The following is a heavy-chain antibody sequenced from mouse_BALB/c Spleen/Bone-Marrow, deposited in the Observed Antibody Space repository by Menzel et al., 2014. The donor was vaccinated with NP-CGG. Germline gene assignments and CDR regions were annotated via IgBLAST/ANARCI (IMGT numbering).Heavy chain of an antibody. D-gene: IGHD1-1*02. J-gene: IGHJ4*01. CDR3: ARDGNYAMDY. V-gene: IGHV3-5*02. CDR2: IYYSGTI. CDR1: GISITTGNYR. Sequence: DVKLQESGPGLVKPSQTVSLTCTVTGISITTGNYRWSWIRQFPGNKLEWIGYIYYSGTITYNPSLTSRTTITRDTSXNQFFLEMNSLAAEDTATYYCARDGNYAMDYWGQGTSVTVSS.